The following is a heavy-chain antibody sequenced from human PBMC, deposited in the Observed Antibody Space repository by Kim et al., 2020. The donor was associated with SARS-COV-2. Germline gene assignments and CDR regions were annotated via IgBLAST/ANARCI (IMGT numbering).Heavy chain of an antibody. J-gene: IGHJ4*02. CDR3: ARDRVTMVRGVINYFDY. D-gene: IGHD3-10*01. Sequence: GSLRLSCAASGFTFSSYSMNWVRQAPGKGLEWVSYISSSSTIYYADSVKGRFTISRDNAKNSLYLQMNSLRDEDTAVYYCARDRVTMVRGVINYFDYWGQGTLVTVSS. CDR1: GFTFSSYS. V-gene: IGHV3-48*02. CDR2: ISSSSTI.